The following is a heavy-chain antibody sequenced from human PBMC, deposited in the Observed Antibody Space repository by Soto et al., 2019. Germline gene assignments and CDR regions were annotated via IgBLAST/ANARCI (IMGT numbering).Heavy chain of an antibody. V-gene: IGHV3-23*01. Sequence: EVQLLESGGGLVQPGGSLRLSCAASGFTFSSYAMSWVRQAPGKGLEWVSAISGSGGSTYYADSVKGRFTISRDNSKNTLYLQMNSLRAEETAVYYCAKSSPDYDFWSGYQIGTYYFDYWGQGTLVTVSS. CDR3: AKSSPDYDFWSGYQIGTYYFDY. CDR2: ISGSGGST. D-gene: IGHD3-3*01. J-gene: IGHJ4*02. CDR1: GFTFSSYA.